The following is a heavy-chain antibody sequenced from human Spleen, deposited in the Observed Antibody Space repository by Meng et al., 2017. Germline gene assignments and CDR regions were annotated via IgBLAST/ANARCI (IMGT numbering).Heavy chain of an antibody. D-gene: IGHD2-15*01. CDR1: EFTFRDYA. V-gene: IGHV3-23*01. Sequence: EVQLLESGGRLVQPGGSLRLSCAASEFTFRDYAMSWVRQAPGKGLEWVSAISGSGASTYYADSVKGRFTISRDNSKNTVYLQVNSLRAEDTAVYYCAKQGGLDQYWGRGTLVTVSS. J-gene: IGHJ4*02. CDR3: AKQGGLDQY. CDR2: ISGSGAST.